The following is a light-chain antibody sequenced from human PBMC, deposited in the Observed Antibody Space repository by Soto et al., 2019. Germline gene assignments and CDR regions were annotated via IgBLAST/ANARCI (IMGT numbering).Light chain of an antibody. CDR1: QSVSSSY. CDR3: QQRADWPIT. V-gene: IGKV3D-20*02. CDR2: DAS. Sequence: EIVLTQSPGTLSLSPGERATLSCRASQSVSSSYLAWYQQKPGQAPRLLIYDASNRATGIPARFSGSGSGTDFTLTISSLEPDDFAVYYCQQRADWPITFGQGTRLRL. J-gene: IGKJ5*01.